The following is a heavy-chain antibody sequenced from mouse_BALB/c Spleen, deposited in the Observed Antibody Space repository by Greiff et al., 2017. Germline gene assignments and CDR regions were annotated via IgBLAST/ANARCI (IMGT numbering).Heavy chain of an antibody. V-gene: IGHV3-6*02. CDR2: ISYDGSN. D-gene: IGHD2-4*01. J-gene: IGHJ3*01. CDR1: GYSITSGYY. Sequence: ESGPGLVKPSQSLSLTCSVTGYSITSGYYWNWIRQFPGNKLEWMGYISYDGSNNYNPSLKNRISITRDTSKNQFFLKLNSVTTEDTATYYCAPIYYDYGWFAYWGQGTLVTVSA. CDR3: APIYYDYGWFAY.